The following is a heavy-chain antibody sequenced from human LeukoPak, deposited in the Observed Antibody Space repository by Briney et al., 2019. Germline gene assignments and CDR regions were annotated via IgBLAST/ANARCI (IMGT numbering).Heavy chain of an antibody. V-gene: IGHV4-39*07. Sequence: SETLSLTCTVSGGSISSNSYYWGWIRQPPGKGLEWIGSIYYSGSTYYNPSLKSRVTISVDTSKNQFSLKLSSVTAADTAVYYCARDTIAPNDAFDVWGQGTMVTVSS. J-gene: IGHJ3*01. CDR1: GGSISSNSYY. CDR2: IYYSGST. D-gene: IGHD6-13*01. CDR3: ARDTIAPNDAFDV.